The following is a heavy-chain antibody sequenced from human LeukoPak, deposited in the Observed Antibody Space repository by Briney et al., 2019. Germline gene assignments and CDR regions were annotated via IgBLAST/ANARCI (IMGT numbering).Heavy chain of an antibody. J-gene: IGHJ4*02. V-gene: IGHV3-30-3*01. CDR1: GFTFGSYA. D-gene: IGHD2-2*01. CDR2: ISYDGSNK. CDR3: ARDRAMAYFDY. Sequence: PGGSLRLSCAASGFTFGSYAMHWVRQAPGKGLEWVAVISYDGSNKYYADSVKGRFTISRDNSKNTLYLQMNSLRAEDTAVYYCARDRAMAYFDYWGQGTLVTVSS.